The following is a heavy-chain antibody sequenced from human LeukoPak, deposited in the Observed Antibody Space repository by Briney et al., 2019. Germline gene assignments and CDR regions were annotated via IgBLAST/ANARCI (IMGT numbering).Heavy chain of an antibody. Sequence: GGSLRLSCVASGFTFDDYALHWVRQGPGKGLEWVSLINGDGDGTNYADSVKGRFTISRDNSKNSLYLQMNSLRPEDTAMYYCAKVARMGLVRGRFGLDVWGQGTTVTVAS. D-gene: IGHD3-10*01. J-gene: IGHJ6*02. CDR3: AKVARMGLVRGRFGLDV. CDR2: INGDGDGT. V-gene: IGHV3-43*02. CDR1: GFTFDDYA.